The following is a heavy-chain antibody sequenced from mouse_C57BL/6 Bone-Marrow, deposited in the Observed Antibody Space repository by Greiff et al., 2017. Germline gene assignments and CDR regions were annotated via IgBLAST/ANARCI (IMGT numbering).Heavy chain of an antibody. CDR1: GYTFTSYW. CDR2: IDPSDSET. CDR3: ARRSSGYFDD. Sequence: QVQLQQPGAELVRPGSSVKLSCKASGYTFTSYWMHWVKQRPIQGLEWIGNIDPSDSETHYNPKFKDKAPLTVDKSSSTAYMQLSSLTSEDSAVYYCARRSSGYFDDGGQGTTLTVSS. J-gene: IGHJ2*01. D-gene: IGHD3-2*02. V-gene: IGHV1-52*01.